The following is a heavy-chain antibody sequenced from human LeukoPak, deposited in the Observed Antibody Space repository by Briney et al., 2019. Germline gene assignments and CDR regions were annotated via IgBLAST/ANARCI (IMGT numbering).Heavy chain of an antibody. V-gene: IGHV3-48*02. CDR2: TTASGTAM. CDR1: GFTFSSYS. Sequence: GGSLRLSCAASGFTFSSYSMNWVRQAPGKGLEWVSHTTASGTAMFYADSVKGRFTISRDNAKNSLYLQMNSLRDEDTAVYYCASSGSYRFDYWGQGTLVTVSS. CDR3: ASSGSYRFDY. D-gene: IGHD1-26*01. J-gene: IGHJ4*02.